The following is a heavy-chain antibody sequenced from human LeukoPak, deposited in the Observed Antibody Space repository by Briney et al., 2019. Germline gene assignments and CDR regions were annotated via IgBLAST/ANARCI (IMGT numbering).Heavy chain of an antibody. D-gene: IGHD7-27*01. Sequence: GRSLRLSCAASGFTFSTYGMHWVRQAPGKGLEWVAVIWNDGSNKCFIESVKGRFTISRDNSKNTLSLQMNSLRAEDTAVYYCARDAGLGTFGFFDYWGQGTLVTVSS. CDR3: ARDAGLGTFGFFDY. CDR1: GFTFSTYG. V-gene: IGHV3-33*01. J-gene: IGHJ4*02. CDR2: IWNDGSNK.